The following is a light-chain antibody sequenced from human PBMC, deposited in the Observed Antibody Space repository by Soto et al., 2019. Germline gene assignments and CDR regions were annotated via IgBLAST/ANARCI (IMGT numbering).Light chain of an antibody. CDR2: DAS. CDR1: QSINSW. Sequence: DIQMTQSPSTLSASVGDRVTITCRASQSINSWLAWYQQKPGKAPKLLIYDASSLESGVPSRFSGSGSGTEXTXTXSSXXXXDFATYYCQQYNYYPYTFGQGTKLEIK. CDR3: QQYNYYPYT. J-gene: IGKJ2*01. V-gene: IGKV1-5*01.